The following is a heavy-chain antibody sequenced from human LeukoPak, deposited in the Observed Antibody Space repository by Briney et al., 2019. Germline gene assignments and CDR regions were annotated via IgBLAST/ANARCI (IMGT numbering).Heavy chain of an antibody. D-gene: IGHD6-19*01. J-gene: IGHJ5*02. CDR3: ARVTYTNAWT. Sequence: SETLSLTCTVSGGSISSYYWSWVRQALGKGLEWIGYIYYSGSTNYNPSLKSRGTISVDTSKNQFSLKLSSVTAADTAVYYCARVTYTNAWTWGQGTLVTVSS. CDR2: IYYSGST. V-gene: IGHV4-59*01. CDR1: GGSISSYY.